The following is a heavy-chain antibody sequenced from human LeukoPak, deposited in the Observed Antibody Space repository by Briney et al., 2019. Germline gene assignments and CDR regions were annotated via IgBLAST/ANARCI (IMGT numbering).Heavy chain of an antibody. J-gene: IGHJ6*02. CDR1: GVSLSSYG. Sequence: GGSLRLSCAASGVSLSSYGMRCGRDAPGGGVEWVALIWFDGTNKYYAEAVKRRFTISRDNSNDTLYLQMNSLRAEDTAVYYCARDRTYGMDVWGQGTTVTVSS. CDR2: IWFDGTNK. CDR3: ARDRTYGMDV. V-gene: IGHV3-33*01.